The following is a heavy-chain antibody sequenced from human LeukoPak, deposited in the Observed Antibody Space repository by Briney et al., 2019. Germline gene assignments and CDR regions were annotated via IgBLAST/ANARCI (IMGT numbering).Heavy chain of an antibody. D-gene: IGHD1-14*01. V-gene: IGHV3-7*01. CDR1: GFTFSSNW. CDR2: INPDGTTK. Sequence: GGSLRLSCAASGFTFSSNWMSWVRQAAGKGLEWVANINPDGTTKLYVGSGTGRFTISRDNARNSLYLEMNSLRDEDTAVYFCARAYFNTGWWFDPWGQGTRVTVSS. J-gene: IGHJ5*02. CDR3: ARAYFNTGWWFDP.